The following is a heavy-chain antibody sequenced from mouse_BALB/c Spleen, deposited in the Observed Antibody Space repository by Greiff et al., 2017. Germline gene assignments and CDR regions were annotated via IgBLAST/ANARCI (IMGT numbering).Heavy chain of an antibody. CDR2: IWAGGST. Sequence: QVQLKQSGPGLVAPSQSLSITCTVSGFSLTSYGVHWVRQPPGKGLEWLGVIWAGGSTNYNSALMSRLSISKDNSKSQVFLKMNSLQTDDTAMYYCAREGGRYFDVWGAGTTVTVSS. CDR1: GFSLTSYG. CDR3: AREGGRYFDV. V-gene: IGHV2-9*02. J-gene: IGHJ1*01.